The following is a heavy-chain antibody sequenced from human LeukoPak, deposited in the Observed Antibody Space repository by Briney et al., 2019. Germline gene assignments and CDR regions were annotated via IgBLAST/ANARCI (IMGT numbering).Heavy chain of an antibody. CDR1: GGSISSSSYY. J-gene: IGHJ4*02. Sequence: PETLSLTCTVSGGSISSSSYYWGWIRQPPGKGLEWIGSTYYSGSTYYNPSLKSRVTISVDTSKNQFSLKLSSVTAADTAVYYCVRDRNADSSSSWAFEYWGQGTLVTVSS. D-gene: IGHD6-6*01. CDR3: VRDRNADSSSSWAFEY. CDR2: TYYSGST. V-gene: IGHV4-39*07.